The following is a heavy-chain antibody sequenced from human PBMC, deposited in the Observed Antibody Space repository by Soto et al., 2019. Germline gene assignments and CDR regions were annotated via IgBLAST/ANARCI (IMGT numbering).Heavy chain of an antibody. D-gene: IGHD2-2*01. J-gene: IGHJ4*02. CDR1: GYTFISNY. V-gene: IGHV1-46*01. CDR3: AREPEVCSSTTCHFDY. Sequence: QVQLVQSGAEVKKPGASVTISCKASGYTFISNYVYWLRPAPGQGLAWRGIINPRGASTSYAQKSQGRVTMTSDTSTSTVYMDLSSLTSDDTAVYYCAREPEVCSSTTCHFDYWGQGALVTVSS. CDR2: INPRGAST.